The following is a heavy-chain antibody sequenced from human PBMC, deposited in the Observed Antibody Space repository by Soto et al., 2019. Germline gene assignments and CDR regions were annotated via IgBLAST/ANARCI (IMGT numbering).Heavy chain of an antibody. J-gene: IGHJ6*02. D-gene: IGHD1-26*01. CDR2: ISGDGSRT. CDR3: ARGLSGYYGLDV. CDR1: GFTFSSYW. Sequence: VQVVESGGDSVQPGGSLRLSCAASGFTFSSYWMHWVSQVPGKGLVWVSRISGDGSRTNYADSVKGRFTISRDNAKNTLYLQMNSLRAEDTAVYYCARGLSGYYGLDVWGQGTTVSV. V-gene: IGHV3-74*01.